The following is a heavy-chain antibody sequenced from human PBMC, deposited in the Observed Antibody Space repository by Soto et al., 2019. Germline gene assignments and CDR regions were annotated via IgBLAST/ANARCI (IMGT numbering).Heavy chain of an antibody. Sequence: EVQLLESGGGLVQPGGSLRLSCVASGFTFSSNAMSWVRQAPGKGLEWVSHITSGSGGDTYYADSVKGRFTISRDNAKNTLYMQMNSLRVEDTAVYFCGKGTWGAFDIWGHGTVVTVSS. CDR2: ITSGSGGDT. J-gene: IGHJ3*02. CDR1: GFTFSSNA. D-gene: IGHD7-27*01. V-gene: IGHV3-23*01. CDR3: GKGTWGAFDI.